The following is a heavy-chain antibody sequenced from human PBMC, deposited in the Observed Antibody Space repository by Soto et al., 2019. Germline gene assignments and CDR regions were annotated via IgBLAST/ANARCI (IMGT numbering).Heavy chain of an antibody. CDR2: IDAGDSDA. V-gene: IGHV5-51*01. D-gene: IGHD3-22*01. CDR1: AYSLTNYC. J-gene: IGHJ4*02. Sequence: GESLKISCKGSAYSLTNYCIAWLRQMPGQGLEWRWLIDAGDSDAAYSPSFRGQVTMSADQSSTNAYLQLSSLKASDTAMYYCSTLSHDDSTDGLEYWGQGSLVTGSS. CDR3: STLSHDDSTDGLEY.